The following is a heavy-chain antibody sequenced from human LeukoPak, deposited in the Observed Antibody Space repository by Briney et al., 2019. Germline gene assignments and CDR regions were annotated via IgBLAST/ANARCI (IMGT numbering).Heavy chain of an antibody. CDR1: GYSISSGYY. CDR3: ARPKRRGYSYGLAFDI. D-gene: IGHD5-18*01. Sequence: PSETLSLTCAVSGYSISSGYYWCWIRQPPGKGLEWIGSIYHSGSTYYNPSLKSRVTISVDTSKNQFSLKLSSVTAADTAAYYCARPKRRGYSYGLAFDIWGQGTMVTVSS. CDR2: IYHSGST. J-gene: IGHJ3*02. V-gene: IGHV4-38-2*01.